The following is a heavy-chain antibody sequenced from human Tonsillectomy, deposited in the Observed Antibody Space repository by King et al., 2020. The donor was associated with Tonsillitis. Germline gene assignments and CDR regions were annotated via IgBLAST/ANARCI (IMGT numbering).Heavy chain of an antibody. CDR2: IYHSGST. Sequence: QLQESGPGLVKPSETLSLTCAVSGYSISSGYYWGWIRQPPGKGLEWIGSIYHSGSTYYKPSLKSRVTISLDTSKNHFSLKLSSVTAADTAVYYCARDDGDYYFDHWGQGTLVTVSS. CDR1: GYSISSGYY. V-gene: IGHV4-38-2*02. J-gene: IGHJ4*02. D-gene: IGHD4-17*01. CDR3: ARDDGDYYFDH.